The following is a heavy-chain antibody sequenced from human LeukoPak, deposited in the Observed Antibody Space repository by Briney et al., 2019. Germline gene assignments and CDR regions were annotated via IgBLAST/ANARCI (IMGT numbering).Heavy chain of an antibody. CDR3: ARDLGYNYGFFDS. J-gene: IGHJ4*02. D-gene: IGHD5-18*01. Sequence: PGGSLRLSCAASGFTVSSNYMSWVRQAPGKGLEWVSGIYRGGSTYYADSVEGRITISRDNYKNTLYLQMNSLRAEDTAVYYCARDLGYNYGFFDSWGQGTLVTVSS. V-gene: IGHV3-53*01. CDR1: GFTVSSNY. CDR2: IYRGGST.